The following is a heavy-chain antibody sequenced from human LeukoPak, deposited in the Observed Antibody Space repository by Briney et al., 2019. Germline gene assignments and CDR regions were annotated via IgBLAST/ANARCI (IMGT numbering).Heavy chain of an antibody. J-gene: IGHJ4*02. V-gene: IGHV3-15*01. CDR3: TAGTGRSDFDY. Sequence: PGESLRFSCAASGFTFSNAWMSWVRQAPGRGLEWVGRIKRKGDDGTIDYAAPVKGRLSISRDDSKNTLYLQMNSLKSEDTAVYYCTAGTGRSDFDYWGQGTLVTVSS. D-gene: IGHD3/OR15-3a*01. CDR2: IKRKGDDGTI. CDR1: GFTFSNAW.